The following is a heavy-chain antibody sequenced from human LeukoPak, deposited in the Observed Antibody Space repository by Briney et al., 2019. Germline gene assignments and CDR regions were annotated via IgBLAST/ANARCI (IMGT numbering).Heavy chain of an antibody. J-gene: IGHJ4*02. CDR3: ARDLDRFDY. V-gene: IGHV3-23*01. D-gene: IGHD3/OR15-3a*01. Sequence: GGSLRLSCAASGFTFSSYAVRWVRQTPGKGLEWVSAISGGGDSTDYADSVKGRFTISRDNSKNTLYLQMNSLRAEDTAVYFCARDLDRFDYWGQGTLVTVSS. CDR2: ISGGGDST. CDR1: GFTFSSYA.